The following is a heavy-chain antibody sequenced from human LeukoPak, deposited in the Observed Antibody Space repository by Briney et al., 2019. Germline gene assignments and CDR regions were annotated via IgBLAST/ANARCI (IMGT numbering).Heavy chain of an antibody. J-gene: IGHJ4*02. CDR1: GFTFSSYG. V-gene: IGHV3-30*18. CDR3: AKDAFSSGWELFDY. Sequence: GRSLRLSCAASGFTFSSYGMHWVRRAPGKGLEWVAVISYDGSDKYYADSVKGRFTISRDNSKNTLYLQMNSLRAEDTAVYSCAKDAFSSGWELFDYWGQGTLVTVSS. D-gene: IGHD6-19*01. CDR2: ISYDGSDK.